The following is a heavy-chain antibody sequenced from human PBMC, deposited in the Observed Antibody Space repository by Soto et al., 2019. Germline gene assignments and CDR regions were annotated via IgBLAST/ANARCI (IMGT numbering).Heavy chain of an antibody. J-gene: IGHJ6*02. V-gene: IGHV3-43*01. CDR1: GGTFCDYT. CDR2: ISLDCCST. CDR3: AKGLLPYLEWFLMGAMAV. Sequence: VVSLILSCSASGGTFCDYTIHWVRQAPVNGLEWVSLISLDCCSTYYAYSVKFRFTISIDNSKNSLYLQMNSLRTEDTALYYCAKGLLPYLEWFLMGAMAVWGQGTTVTVSS. D-gene: IGHD3-9*01.